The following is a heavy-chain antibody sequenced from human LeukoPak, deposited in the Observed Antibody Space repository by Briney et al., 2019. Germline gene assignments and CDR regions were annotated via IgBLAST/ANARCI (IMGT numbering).Heavy chain of an antibody. V-gene: IGHV4-59*08. D-gene: IGHD3-3*01. CDR3: ARAPPGYDFWSGPYYYYYYMDV. CDR2: IYYSGST. CDR1: GGSISSYY. Sequence: PSETLSLTCTVSGGSISSYYWSWIRQPPGKGLEWIGYIYYSGSTNYNPSLKSRVTISVDTSKNQFSLKLNSVTAADTAVYYCARAPPGYDFWSGPYYYYYYMDVWGKGTTVTVSS. J-gene: IGHJ6*03.